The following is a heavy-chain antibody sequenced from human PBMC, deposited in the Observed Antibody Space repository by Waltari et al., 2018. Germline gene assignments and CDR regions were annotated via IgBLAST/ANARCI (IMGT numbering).Heavy chain of an antibody. CDR2: ISYDGSNK. D-gene: IGHD1-26*01. Sequence: VVQPGRSLRLSCAASGFTFSSYAMHWVRQAPGKGLEWVAVISYDGSNKYYADSVKGRFTISRDNSKNTLYLQMNSLRAEDTAVYYCARESSGSYIDYWGQGTLVTVSS. CDR1: GFTFSSYA. J-gene: IGHJ4*02. CDR3: ARESSGSYIDY. V-gene: IGHV3-30-3*01.